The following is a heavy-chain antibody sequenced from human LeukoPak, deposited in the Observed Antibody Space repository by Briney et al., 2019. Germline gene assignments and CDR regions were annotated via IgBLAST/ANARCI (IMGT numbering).Heavy chain of an antibody. CDR3: ARHLRFKQYGLDV. Sequence: GGSLRLSCAASGFTFSDYYMSWIRQAPGKGLEWVSYIGSSGSTIYYADSVRGRFTISRDNAKNSLYLQINRLRAEDTAVYYCARHLRFKQYGLDVWGQGTTVTVSS. J-gene: IGHJ6*02. CDR1: GFTFSDYY. V-gene: IGHV3-11*01. CDR2: IGSSGSTI. D-gene: IGHD3-3*01.